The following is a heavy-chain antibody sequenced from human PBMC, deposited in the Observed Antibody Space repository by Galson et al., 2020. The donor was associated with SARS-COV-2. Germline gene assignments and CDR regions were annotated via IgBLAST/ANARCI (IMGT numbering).Heavy chain of an antibody. D-gene: IGHD5-12*01. CDR2: ISYDGSNK. CDR3: ARDAFRRDGYNSRYYYYGMDV. V-gene: IGHV3-30-3*01. J-gene: IGHJ6*02. CDR1: GFTFSSYA. Sequence: GGSLRLSCAASGFTFSSYAMHWVRQAPGKGLEWVAVISYDGSNKYYADSVKGRFTISRDNSKNTLYLQMNSLRAEDTAVYYCARDAFRRDGYNSRYYYYGMDVWGQGTTVTVSS.